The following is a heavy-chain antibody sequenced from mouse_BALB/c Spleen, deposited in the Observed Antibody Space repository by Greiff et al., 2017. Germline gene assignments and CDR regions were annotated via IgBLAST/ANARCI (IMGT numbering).Heavy chain of an antibody. CDR3: ARLGYYVDYAMDY. D-gene: IGHD2-3*01. Sequence: EVKVVESGGGLVQPGGSLKLSCAASGFTFSSYTMSWVRQTPEKRLEWVAYISNGGGSTYYPDTVKGRFTISRDNAKNTLYLQMSSLKSEDTAMYYCARLGYYVDYAMDYWGQGTSVTVSS. V-gene: IGHV5-12-2*01. CDR2: ISNGGGST. J-gene: IGHJ4*01. CDR1: GFTFSSYT.